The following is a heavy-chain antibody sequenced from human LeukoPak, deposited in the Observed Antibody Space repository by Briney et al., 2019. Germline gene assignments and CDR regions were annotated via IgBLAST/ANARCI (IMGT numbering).Heavy chain of an antibody. CDR2: IYPGDSDT. D-gene: IGHD6-19*01. CDR3: ARQGQWLATSALDI. CDR1: GYSFTSYW. V-gene: IGHV5-51*01. Sequence: GESLKISCKCSGYSFTSYWSGWVRQMPCKGLEGMGIIYPGDSDTRDSAAFQGHVTISADKYISSAYLQWSSLKDSDNGMYFCARQGQWLATSALDIWGQGTMVTVSS. J-gene: IGHJ3*02.